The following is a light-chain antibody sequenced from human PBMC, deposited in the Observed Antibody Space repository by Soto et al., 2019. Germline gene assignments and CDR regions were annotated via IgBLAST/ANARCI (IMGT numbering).Light chain of an antibody. J-gene: IGKJ1*01. V-gene: IGKV1-39*01. Sequence: DIKMTQYPTSLSASVEDRVIITCRASQSISNHLNWYKQTPGKAPKFRIFAASSLQSVVPSRFSVSRSGPDLTLTISSLQPEEFATYYCQQSYSSPPTFGQGTKVDIK. CDR1: QSISNH. CDR3: QQSYSSPPT. CDR2: AAS.